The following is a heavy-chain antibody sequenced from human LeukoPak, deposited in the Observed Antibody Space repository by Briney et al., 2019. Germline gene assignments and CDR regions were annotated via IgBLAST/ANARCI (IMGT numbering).Heavy chain of an antibody. D-gene: IGHD1-26*01. CDR3: ASGMRVGPNI. CDR1: GFTFGPYT. J-gene: IGHJ4*02. Sequence: GGSLRLSCAASGFTFGPYTMNWVRQAPGKGLEWVSYISSSSDTIYYADSVKGRFTISRGSAKNSLCLQMNSLRAEDTAVYYCASGMRVGPNIWGQGTLVTVSS. CDR2: ISSSSDTI. V-gene: IGHV3-48*04.